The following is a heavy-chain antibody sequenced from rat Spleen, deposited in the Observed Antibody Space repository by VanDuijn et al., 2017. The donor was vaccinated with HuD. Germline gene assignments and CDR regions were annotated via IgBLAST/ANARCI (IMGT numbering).Heavy chain of an antibody. CDR3: ATRQGY. CDR1: GFTFNNYW. J-gene: IGHJ2*01. CDR2: ITHIGGTS. Sequence: EVQLVESGGGLVQPGRSLKLSCEASGFTFNNYWMTWIRQAPGKGLEWVATITHIGGTSYYPDSVKGRFTISRDNAKSTLYLQMDSLRSEDTATYYGATRQGYWGQGVMVTVSS. V-gene: IGHV5-31*01. D-gene: IGHD1-4*01.